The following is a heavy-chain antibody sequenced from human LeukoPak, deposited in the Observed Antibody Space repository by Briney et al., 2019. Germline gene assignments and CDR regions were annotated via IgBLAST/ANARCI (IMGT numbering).Heavy chain of an antibody. J-gene: IGHJ3*02. CDR1: GFTFSDYY. CDR3: ARVRRGGRPTDAFEI. Sequence: GGSLRLSCAASGFTFSDYYMSYVRQAPGKGLEWLSYISTIGSVIYYADSVKGRFTISRANANNSLYLQMNSLRAEDTAVYYCARVRRGGRPTDAFEIWGQGTMVTVSS. CDR2: ISTIGSVI. D-gene: IGHD4-23*01. V-gene: IGHV3-11*01.